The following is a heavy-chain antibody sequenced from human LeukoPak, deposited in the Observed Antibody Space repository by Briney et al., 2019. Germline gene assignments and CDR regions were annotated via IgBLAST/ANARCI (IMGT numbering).Heavy chain of an antibody. D-gene: IGHD4-23*01. J-gene: IGHJ4*02. V-gene: IGHV3-21*01. CDR1: GFTFSSYS. CDR2: ISSSSSYI. CDR3: ACGSNSSSTGPDY. Sequence: GGSLRLSCAASGFTFSSYSMNWVRQAPGKGLEWVSSISSSSSYIYYADSVKGRFTISRDNSKSTLFLQMNSLRTEDTAVYYCACGSNSSSTGPDYWGQGTLVTVSS.